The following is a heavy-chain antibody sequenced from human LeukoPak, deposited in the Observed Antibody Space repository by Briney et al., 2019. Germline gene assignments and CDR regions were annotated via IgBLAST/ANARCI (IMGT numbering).Heavy chain of an antibody. V-gene: IGHV3-48*01. CDR1: GFTFNTYN. D-gene: IGHD3-22*01. J-gene: IGHJ3*02. CDR3: ARGLYYYDSHDTFNI. CDR2: ISSSSISI. Sequence: PGGSLRLSCAASGFTFNTYNMNWVRQAPGKGLEWVPSISSSSISIFYADSVKGRFTISRDNAKNSLYLQMNSLRGDDTAMYYCARGLYYYDSHDTFNIWGQGTMVTVS.